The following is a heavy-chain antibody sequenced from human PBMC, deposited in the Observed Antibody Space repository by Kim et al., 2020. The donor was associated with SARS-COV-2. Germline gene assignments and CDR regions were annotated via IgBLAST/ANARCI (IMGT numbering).Heavy chain of an antibody. CDR2: GSST. J-gene: IGHJ4*02. V-gene: IGHV3-74*01. D-gene: IGHD1-1*01. Sequence: GSSTSYADSVKGRFTTTRANAKNTLNLKMNRLTAEDTAVYYCGRVNVEQGLWGQGTLVTVSS. CDR3: GRVNVEQGL.